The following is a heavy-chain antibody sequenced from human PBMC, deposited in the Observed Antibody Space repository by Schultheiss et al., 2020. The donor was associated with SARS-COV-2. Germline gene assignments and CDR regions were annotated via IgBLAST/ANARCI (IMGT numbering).Heavy chain of an antibody. J-gene: IGHJ4*02. D-gene: IGHD2-2*01. Sequence: SETLSLTCTVSGGSISSGGYYWSWIRQHPGKGLEWIGYIYYSGSTYYNPSLKSRVTISVDTSKNQFSLKLSSVTAADTAVYYCARGNGYLVVPAAQIDYWGQGTLVTVSS. CDR2: IYYSGST. V-gene: IGHV4-31*03. CDR1: GGSISSGGYY. CDR3: ARGNGYLVVPAAQIDY.